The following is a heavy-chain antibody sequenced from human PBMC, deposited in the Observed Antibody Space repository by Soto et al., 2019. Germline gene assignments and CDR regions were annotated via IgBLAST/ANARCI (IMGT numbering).Heavy chain of an antibody. Sequence: EVQLVESGGGLVKPGGSLRLSCAGSGFTFSSYSMNWVRQAPGKGLEWVSSISSSSSYIYYADSVKGRFTISRDNAKNSLYLQMNSLRAEDTAVYYCARAWGSGWVFDYWGQGTLVTVSS. CDR1: GFTFSSYS. CDR2: ISSSSSYI. D-gene: IGHD6-19*01. J-gene: IGHJ4*02. CDR3: ARAWGSGWVFDY. V-gene: IGHV3-21*01.